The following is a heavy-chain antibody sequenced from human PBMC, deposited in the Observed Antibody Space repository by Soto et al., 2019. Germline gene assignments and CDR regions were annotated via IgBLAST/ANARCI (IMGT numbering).Heavy chain of an antibody. J-gene: IGHJ4*02. D-gene: IGHD5-12*01. CDR3: ASARGYSGYASDWAFDY. CDR1: GGSISSGGYY. CDR2: IYYSGST. Sequence: SETLSLTCTVSGGSISSGGYYWSWIRQHPGKGLEWIGYIYYSGSTYYNPSLKSRVTISVDTSKNQFSLKLSSVTAADTAVYYCASARGYSGYASDWAFDYWGQGTLVTVSS. V-gene: IGHV4-31*03.